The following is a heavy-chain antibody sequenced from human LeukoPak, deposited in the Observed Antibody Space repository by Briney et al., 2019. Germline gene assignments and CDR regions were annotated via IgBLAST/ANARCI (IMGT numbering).Heavy chain of an antibody. Sequence: SVKVSCKASGGTFSSYAISWVRQAPGQGLEWMGGIILIFGTANYAQKFQGRVTITADESTSTAYMELSSLRSEDTAVYYCARGKPRRRDGYNYPLDYWGQGTLVTVSS. D-gene: IGHD5-24*01. V-gene: IGHV1-69*01. CDR1: GGTFSSYA. CDR3: ARGKPRRRDGYNYPLDY. CDR2: IILIFGTA. J-gene: IGHJ4*02.